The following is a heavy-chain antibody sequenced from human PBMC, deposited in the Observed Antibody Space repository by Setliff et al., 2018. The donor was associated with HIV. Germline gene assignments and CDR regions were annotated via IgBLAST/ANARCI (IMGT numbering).Heavy chain of an antibody. J-gene: IGHJ3*02. V-gene: IGHV1-46*01. CDR1: GHTFINYY. CDR3: ARSIYEWGAFDI. Sequence: ASVKVSCKAPGHTFINYYIHWVRQAPGQGLEWMGIIYSDGGSTNYAQKFQGRITMTSNTSTSTVYMELGSLRSEDSAVYYCARSIYEWGAFDIWGQGTMVTVSS. D-gene: IGHD2-8*01. CDR2: IYSDGGST.